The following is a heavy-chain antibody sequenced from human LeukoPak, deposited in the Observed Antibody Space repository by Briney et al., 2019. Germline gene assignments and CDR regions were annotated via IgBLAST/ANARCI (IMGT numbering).Heavy chain of an antibody. CDR3: ARHSSSWYSYFDY. D-gene: IGHD6-13*01. CDR1: GGSISSSSYY. CDR2: IYYSGST. Sequence: PSETLSLTCTVSGGSISSSSYYWGWIRQPPGKGLEWIGSIYYSGSTYYNPSLKSRVTISVDTSKNQFYLKLSSVTAADTAVYYCARHSSSWYSYFDYWGQGTLVTVSS. J-gene: IGHJ4*02. V-gene: IGHV4-39*01.